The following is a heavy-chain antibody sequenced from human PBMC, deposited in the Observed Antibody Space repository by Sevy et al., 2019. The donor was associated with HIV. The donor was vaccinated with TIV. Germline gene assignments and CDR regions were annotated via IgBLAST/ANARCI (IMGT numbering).Heavy chain of an antibody. V-gene: IGHV3-23*01. CDR2: ISFGCGKI. Sequence: GGSLRLSCAASGFAFYEYSMSWIRQAPGKGLEWVATISFGCGKINYADSVKGRFTISRDKSKNSFYLQMDNLRVEDTALYYCAREGCSRPHDYWGQGTRVTVSS. J-gene: IGHJ4*02. D-gene: IGHD2-8*01. CDR3: AREGCSRPHDY. CDR1: GFAFYEYS.